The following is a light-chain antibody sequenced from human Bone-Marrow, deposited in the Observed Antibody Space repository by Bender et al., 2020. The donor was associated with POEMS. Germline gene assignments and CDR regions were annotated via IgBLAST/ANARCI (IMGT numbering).Light chain of an antibody. CDR2: DVH. Sequence: QSALTQPRSVSGSPGLSVTISCTGTSSDVGGYDYVSWYQHHPGKAPKLMLYDVHYRPSGVPDRFSGSKSGNTASLTISGLQADDEADYYCCSYASDNNLVFGTGTKVTVL. V-gene: IGLV2-11*01. CDR3: CSYASDNNLV. J-gene: IGLJ1*01. CDR1: SSDVGGYDY.